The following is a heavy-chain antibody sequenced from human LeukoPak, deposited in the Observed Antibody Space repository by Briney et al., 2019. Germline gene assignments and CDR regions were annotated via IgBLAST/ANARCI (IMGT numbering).Heavy chain of an antibody. Sequence: PGGSLRLSCAASGFTFSSYGMHWVRQAPGKGLEWVAVIWYDGSNKYYADSVKGRFTISRDNSKNTLYLQMNSLRAEDTAVYYCARDTSSSWYPGWLDPWGQGTLVTVSS. J-gene: IGHJ5*02. CDR3: ARDTSSSWYPGWLDP. V-gene: IGHV3-33*01. D-gene: IGHD6-13*01. CDR2: IWYDGSNK. CDR1: GFTFSSYG.